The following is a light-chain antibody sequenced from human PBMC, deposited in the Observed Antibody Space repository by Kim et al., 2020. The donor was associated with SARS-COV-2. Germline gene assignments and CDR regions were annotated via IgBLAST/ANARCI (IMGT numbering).Light chain of an antibody. J-gene: IGKJ2*01. Sequence: PAERATLPCRASQSVNSNLAWYQQRPGQAPRLLINGTSTRATGIPDRFSGSGSATDFTLTISSLQSEDSAVYYWQQYNQWPPEYTFGQGTKLEIK. V-gene: IGKV3-15*01. CDR3: QQYNQWPPEYT. CDR2: GTS. CDR1: QSVNSN.